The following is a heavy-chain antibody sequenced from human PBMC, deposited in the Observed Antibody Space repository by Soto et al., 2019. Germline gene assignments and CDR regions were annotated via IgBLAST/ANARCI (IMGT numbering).Heavy chain of an antibody. J-gene: IGHJ6*03. CDR1: GGSFSGYY. V-gene: IGHV4-34*01. D-gene: IGHD3-10*01. CDR2: INHSGST. CDR3: ARGLRFPGNYYYYYYMDV. Sequence: PSETLSLTCAVYGGSFSGYYWSWIRQPPGKGLEWIGEINHSGSTNYNPSLKSRVTISVDTSKNHFSLKLSSVTAADTAVYYCARGLRFPGNYYYYYYMDVWDKGTTVTVSS.